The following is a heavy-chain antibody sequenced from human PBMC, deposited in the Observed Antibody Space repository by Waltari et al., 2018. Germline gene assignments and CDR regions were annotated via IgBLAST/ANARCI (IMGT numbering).Heavy chain of an antibody. V-gene: IGHV1-46*03. CDR1: GDTFSSYF. J-gene: IGHJ6*02. Sequence: QVQLVQSGAAVKTPGASVKVSCRTSGDTFSSYFIFWVRQAPGQGLEWMGIINPSDGGTNYPQKFQDRVTMTRDTSTSTVYMELRSLRSEDTAVYYCTRDKLDYYNGMDVWGQGTTVTVSS. CDR3: TRDKLDYYNGMDV. D-gene: IGHD3-3*02. CDR2: INPSDGGT.